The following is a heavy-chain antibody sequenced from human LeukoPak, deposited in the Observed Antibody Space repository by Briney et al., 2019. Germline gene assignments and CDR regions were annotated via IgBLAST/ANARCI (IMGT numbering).Heavy chain of an antibody. V-gene: IGHV3-23*01. CDR2: ISGSGGST. Sequence: GGSLRLSCAASGFTFSSYAMSWVRQAPGKGLEWVSAISGSGGSTYYADSVKGRFTISRDNPKNTLYLQMNSLRAEDTAVYYCAKDSSGWGYFDYWGQGTLVTVSS. CDR1: GFTFSSYA. J-gene: IGHJ4*02. CDR3: AKDSSGWGYFDY. D-gene: IGHD6-19*01.